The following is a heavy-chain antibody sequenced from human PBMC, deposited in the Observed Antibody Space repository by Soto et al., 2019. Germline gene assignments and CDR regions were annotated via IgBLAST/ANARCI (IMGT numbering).Heavy chain of an antibody. CDR1: GGSISSGGDY. J-gene: IGHJ4*02. CDR2: IYYSGST. V-gene: IGHV4-31*03. Sequence: QVQLQESGPGLVKPSQTLSLTCTVSGGSISSGGDYWTWIRQHPGRGLEWIGYIYYSGSTFYSPSRKSRAIISVDTSRNQFSLRLSSVTAADTAVYYCARGELWWDYWGQGTLVTVSS. D-gene: IGHD2-21*01. CDR3: ARGELWWDY.